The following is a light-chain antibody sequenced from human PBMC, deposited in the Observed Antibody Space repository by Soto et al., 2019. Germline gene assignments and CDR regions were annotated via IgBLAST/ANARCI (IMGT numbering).Light chain of an antibody. J-gene: IGKJ1*01. V-gene: IGKV1-39*01. CDR3: LAYYSTSCP. CDR2: ATS. Sequence: DIQMTQSPSSLSASVGDRVTITCRSSQSINNYVSWYQQKPGKAPKLLIYATSGLQTGVPSRLSGTGSGTDFTLTINRLHPADFATYYCLAYYSTSCPFAQEKKVDIK. CDR1: QSINNY.